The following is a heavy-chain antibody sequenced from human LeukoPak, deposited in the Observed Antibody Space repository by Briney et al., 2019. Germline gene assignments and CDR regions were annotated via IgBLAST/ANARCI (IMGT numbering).Heavy chain of an antibody. CDR3: ARVPRTYYYDSSGYYRDY. Sequence: PSETLSLTCTVSGGSISSSSYYWGWIRQPPGKGLEWIGSIYYSGSTYYNPSLKSRVTISVDTSKNQFSLKLSSVTAADTAVYYCARVPRTYYYDSSGYYRDYWGQGTLVTVSS. V-gene: IGHV4-39*07. CDR1: GGSISSSSYY. CDR2: IYYSGST. D-gene: IGHD3-22*01. J-gene: IGHJ4*02.